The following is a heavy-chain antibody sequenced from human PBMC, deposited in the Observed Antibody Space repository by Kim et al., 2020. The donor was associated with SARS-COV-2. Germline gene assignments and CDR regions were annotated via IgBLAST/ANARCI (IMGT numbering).Heavy chain of an antibody. CDR3: ARDEHYYDSSGYDI. J-gene: IGHJ3*02. CDR1: GFTFSDYY. CDR2: ISSSSSYT. V-gene: IGHV3-11*06. Sequence: GGSLRLSCAASGFTFSDYYMSWIRQAPGKGLEWVSYISSSSSYTNYADSLKGRFTISRDNAKNSLYLQMNSLRSEATAVYYCARDEHYYDSSGYDIWGQG. D-gene: IGHD3-22*01.